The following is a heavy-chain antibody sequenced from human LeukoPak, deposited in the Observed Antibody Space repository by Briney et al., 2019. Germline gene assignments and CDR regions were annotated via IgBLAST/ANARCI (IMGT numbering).Heavy chain of an antibody. CDR3: ARLAFCTNAVCFSNYYYSMDV. CDR1: GYSFTSYW. D-gene: IGHD2-8*01. V-gene: IGHV5-51*01. J-gene: IGHJ6*03. CDR2: IYPGDSDT. Sequence: GESLKISCKGSGYSFTSYWIGWVRQMPGKGLEWMGIIYPGDSDTRYSPSFQGQVTISADKSISTAYLQWSSLKASDTAMYYCARLAFCTNAVCFSNYYYSMDVWGRGTTVTVSS.